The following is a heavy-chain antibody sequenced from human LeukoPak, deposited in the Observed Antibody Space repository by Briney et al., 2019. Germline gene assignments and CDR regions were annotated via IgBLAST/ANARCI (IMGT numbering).Heavy chain of an antibody. CDR3: AREGIVGGWLDP. Sequence: GGSLRLFCAASGFTFRSYWMHWVRQVPGKGLVWVSRIKSDGSRTNYADSVKGRFTISRDNAKNTLYLQMNSLGAEDTAVYYCAREGIVGGWLDPWGQGTLVTVSS. V-gene: IGHV3-74*01. D-gene: IGHD2-15*01. J-gene: IGHJ5*02. CDR1: GFTFRSYW. CDR2: IKSDGSRT.